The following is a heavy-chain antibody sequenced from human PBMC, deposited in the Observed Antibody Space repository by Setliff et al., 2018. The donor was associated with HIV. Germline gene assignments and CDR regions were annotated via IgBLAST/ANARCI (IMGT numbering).Heavy chain of an antibody. CDR1: GGSISSHY. D-gene: IGHD5-18*01. CDR3: ARDRGRRGQLWLHFDY. V-gene: IGHV4-59*11. Sequence: SETLSLTCTVSGGSISSHYWSWIRQPPGKGLEWIGYIYYSGFTNYNPSLKSRVTISLDTSKNQFSLKLSSVTAADTALYYCARDRGRRGQLWLHFDYWGQGTLVTVSS. CDR2: IYYSGFT. J-gene: IGHJ4*02.